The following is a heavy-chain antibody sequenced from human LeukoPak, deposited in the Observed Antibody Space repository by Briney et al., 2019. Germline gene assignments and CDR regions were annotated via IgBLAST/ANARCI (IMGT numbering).Heavy chain of an antibody. V-gene: IGHV4-34*01. J-gene: IGHJ6*04. Sequence: SETLSLTCAVYGGSFSGYYWSWIRQPPGKGLEWIGEMNHSGSTNYNPSLKSRVTISVDTSKNQFSLKLSSVTAADTAVYYCARYCSGGSCYSGYGMDAWGNGTPVTVSS. D-gene: IGHD2-15*01. CDR2: MNHSGST. CDR1: GGSFSGYY. CDR3: ARYCSGGSCYSGYGMDA.